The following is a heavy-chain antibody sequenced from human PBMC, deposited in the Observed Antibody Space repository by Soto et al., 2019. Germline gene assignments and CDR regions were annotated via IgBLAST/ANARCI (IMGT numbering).Heavy chain of an antibody. CDR3: ARARGAIFGVVIRNWFDP. D-gene: IGHD3-3*01. J-gene: IGHJ5*02. V-gene: IGHV4-4*02. CDR2: IYHNGST. CDR1: GDSISSSNW. Sequence: SETLSLTCAVSGDSISSSNWWSWVRQSPRKGLEWLGEIYHNGSTNYNPSLKSRVAISVDKSKNQFSLKLMSVTAADTAVYYCARARGAIFGVVIRNWFDPWGQGTLVTVSS.